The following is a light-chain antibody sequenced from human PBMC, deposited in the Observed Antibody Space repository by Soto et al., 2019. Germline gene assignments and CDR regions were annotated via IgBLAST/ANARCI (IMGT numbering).Light chain of an antibody. V-gene: IGLV7-46*01. CDR2: DTS. CDR1: TETVTSGHY. J-gene: IGLJ3*02. CDR3: LLSYSNSRV. Sequence: QAVVTQEPSLTVSPGGTVTLTCASSTETVTSGHYPYWLQQKPGQAPTTLIYDTSKKHSWTPALFSGSLLGGKAALTLSGAQPEDEADYYCLLSYSNSRVFGGGTKVTVL.